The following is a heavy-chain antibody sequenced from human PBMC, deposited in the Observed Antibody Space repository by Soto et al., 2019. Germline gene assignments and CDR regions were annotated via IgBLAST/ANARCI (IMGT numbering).Heavy chain of an antibody. Sequence: QVQLVESGGGVVQPGRSLRLSCAASGFTFSSYGMHWVRQAPGKGLEWVAVIWYDGSNKYYADSVKGRFTISRDNSKNTLYLQMNSLRAEDTAVYYCARLGYCSGGSCYSDWYFDLWGRGTLVTVSS. CDR1: GFTFSSYG. V-gene: IGHV3-33*01. CDR2: IWYDGSNK. D-gene: IGHD2-15*01. CDR3: ARLGYCSGGSCYSDWYFDL. J-gene: IGHJ2*01.